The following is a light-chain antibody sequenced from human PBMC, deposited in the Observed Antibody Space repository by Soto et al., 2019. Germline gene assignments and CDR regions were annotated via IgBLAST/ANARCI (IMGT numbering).Light chain of an antibody. J-gene: IGKJ3*01. CDR2: DAS. V-gene: IGKV1-33*01. Sequence: DLQMTQSPSSLSASVGDRVTITCQASQGISNHLNWYQQKPGKAPKLLIYDASNLETGVPSRFSGSGSGTDFTFTISRLQPEDIATFYCQQYVNLPFTFGPGTKVDIK. CDR3: QQYVNLPFT. CDR1: QGISNH.